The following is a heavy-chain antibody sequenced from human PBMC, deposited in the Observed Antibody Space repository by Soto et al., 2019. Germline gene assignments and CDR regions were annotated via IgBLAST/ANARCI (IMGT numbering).Heavy chain of an antibody. CDR1: GDSVSSGSFY. Sequence: QVQLQESGPGLVRPSETLSLTCAVSGDSVSSGSFYWSWIRQPPGKGLEWIGYVYYSDTSHYSPSLKSRVTISVDTSKNQFSLRVSSVTAADTALYYCARDFGSGYFDHWGQGTLVTVSS. CDR3: ARDFGSGYFDH. J-gene: IGHJ4*02. CDR2: VYYSDTS. V-gene: IGHV4-61*01. D-gene: IGHD3-10*01.